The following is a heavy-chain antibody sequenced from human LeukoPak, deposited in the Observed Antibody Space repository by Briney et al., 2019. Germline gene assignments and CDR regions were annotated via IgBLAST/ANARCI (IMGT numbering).Heavy chain of an antibody. CDR1: GFTFSNYA. CDR2: ISGSGGST. V-gene: IGHV3-23*01. CDR3: AKFDYGDY. J-gene: IGHJ4*02. D-gene: IGHD3-16*01. Sequence: GGSLRLSCAASGFTFSNYAMSWVRQAPGKGLQWVSDISGSGGSTYYADSVKGRFTISIDSSKNTLYLQMHSLRAEDTAVYYCAKFDYGDYWGQGTLVIVSS.